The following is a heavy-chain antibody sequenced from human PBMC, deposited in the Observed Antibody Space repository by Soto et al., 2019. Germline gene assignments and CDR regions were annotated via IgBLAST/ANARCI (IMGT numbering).Heavy chain of an antibody. Sequence: ASVKVSCKASGGTFSRYAISWVRQAPGQGLEWMGGIIPMFGKANYAQKFQGRVTITADESTRTGYMELRSLISEDTAVYYCAGDATLSDSSAYYYLYWGQGTLVTVSS. CDR3: AGDATLSDSSAYYYLY. D-gene: IGHD3-22*01. CDR2: IIPMFGKA. J-gene: IGHJ4*02. CDR1: GGTFSRYA. V-gene: IGHV1-69*13.